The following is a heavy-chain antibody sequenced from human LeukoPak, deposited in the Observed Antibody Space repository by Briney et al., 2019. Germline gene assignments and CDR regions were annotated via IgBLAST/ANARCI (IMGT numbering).Heavy chain of an antibody. J-gene: IGHJ6*03. V-gene: IGHV3-30*02. D-gene: IGHD6-19*01. Sequence: GGSLRLSCAASGFTFSSYGMHWVRQAPGKGLEWVAFIRYDGSNKYYADSVKGRFTISRDNSKNTLYLQMNSLRAEDTAVYYCAKGSGWYLNYYYYMDVWGKGTTVTVSS. CDR1: GFTFSSYG. CDR3: AKGSGWYLNYYYYMDV. CDR2: IRYDGSNK.